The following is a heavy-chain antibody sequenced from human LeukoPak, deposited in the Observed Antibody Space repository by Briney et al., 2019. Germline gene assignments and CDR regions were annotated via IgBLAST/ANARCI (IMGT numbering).Heavy chain of an antibody. V-gene: IGHV4-39*01. Sequence: NPSETLSLTCTVSGGSISSSSYYWGWIRRPPGKGLEWIGSIYYSGSTYYNPSLKSRVTISVDTSKNQFSLKLSSVTAADTAVYYCASFRWFGESPFDYWGQGTLVTVSS. J-gene: IGHJ4*02. CDR2: IYYSGST. D-gene: IGHD3-10*01. CDR1: GGSISSSSYY. CDR3: ASFRWFGESPFDY.